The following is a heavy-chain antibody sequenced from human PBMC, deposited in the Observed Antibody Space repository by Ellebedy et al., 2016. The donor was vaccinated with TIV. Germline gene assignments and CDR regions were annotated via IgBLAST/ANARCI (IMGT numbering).Heavy chain of an antibody. J-gene: IGHJ4*02. CDR1: GYTFTSYD. V-gene: IGHV1-18*04. CDR2: ISTSTGHT. Sequence: ASVKVSCKASGYTFTSYDISWLRQAPGQGLEWMGWISTSTGHTKYAQRVPGRVAMTTDTSTNTAYMELRSLRSDDTAVYYCAVLATVVNPHFDHWGQGSLVTVSS. CDR3: AVLATVVNPHFDH. D-gene: IGHD4-23*01.